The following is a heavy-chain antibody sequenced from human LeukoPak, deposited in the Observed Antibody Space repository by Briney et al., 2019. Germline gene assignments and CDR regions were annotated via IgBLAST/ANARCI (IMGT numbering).Heavy chain of an antibody. CDR1: GFTFSSYA. V-gene: IGHV3-23*01. CDR2: ISGSGGST. CDR3: AKDRQYQLLYAPNYYYYYMDV. D-gene: IGHD2-2*02. J-gene: IGHJ6*03. Sequence: PGGSLRLSCAASGFTFSSYAMSWVRQAPGKGLEWVSAISGSGGSTYYADSVKGRFTISRDNSKNTLYLQMNSLRAEDTAVYYCAKDRQYQLLYAPNYYYYYMDVWGKGTTVTVSS.